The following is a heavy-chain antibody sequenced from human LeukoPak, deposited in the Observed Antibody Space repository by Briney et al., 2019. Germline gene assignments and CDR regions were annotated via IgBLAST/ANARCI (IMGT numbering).Heavy chain of an antibody. CDR3: AVSITMVRELPFDY. Sequence: GGSLRLSCAASGFTFSSYAMSWVRQAPGKGLEWVSAISGSGGSTYYADSVKGRFTISRDNSKNTLYLQMNSLRAEDTAVYYCAVSITMVRELPFDYWGQGTLVTVSS. CDR2: ISGSGGST. D-gene: IGHD3-10*01. V-gene: IGHV3-23*01. CDR1: GFTFSSYA. J-gene: IGHJ4*02.